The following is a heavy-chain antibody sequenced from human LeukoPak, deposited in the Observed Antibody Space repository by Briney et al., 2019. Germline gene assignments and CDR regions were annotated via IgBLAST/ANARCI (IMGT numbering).Heavy chain of an antibody. J-gene: IGHJ5*02. CDR1: GFTFSSYA. D-gene: IGHD4-17*01. CDR3: AKSRGRGVTTKGPFDP. CDR2: ISGSGGST. V-gene: IGHV3-23*01. Sequence: PGGSLRLSCAASGFTFSSYAMSWVRQAPGKGLEWVSAISGSGGSTYYADSVKGRFTISRDNSKNTLYLQMNSLRAEDTAVYYCAKSRGRGVTTKGPFDPWGQGTLVTVSS.